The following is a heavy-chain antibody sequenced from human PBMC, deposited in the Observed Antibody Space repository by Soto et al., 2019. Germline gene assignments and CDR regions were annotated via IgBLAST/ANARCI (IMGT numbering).Heavy chain of an antibody. J-gene: IGHJ4*02. D-gene: IGHD1-7*01. CDR1: GFTFSSYG. Sequence: QVQLVESGGGVVQPGRSLRLSCAASGFTFSSYGMHWVRQAPGKGLEWVAFISYDGSGKHYADSVKGRFTISRDNSKNTLFLQMNSLRDEDTAVYFCAKEGNYEFDYWGQGTLATVSS. CDR2: ISYDGSGK. V-gene: IGHV3-30*18. CDR3: AKEGNYEFDY.